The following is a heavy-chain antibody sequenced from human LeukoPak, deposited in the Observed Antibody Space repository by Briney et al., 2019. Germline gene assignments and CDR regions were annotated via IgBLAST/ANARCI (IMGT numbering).Heavy chain of an antibody. J-gene: IGHJ6*02. CDR2: LYSGGTT. CDR3: ARGALYYGMDV. CDR1: GFTVSSHY. Sequence: GGSLRLSCTASGFTVSSHYMSWVRQAPGKGLEWVSVLYSGGTTYYTDSVKGRFTISRDNSKNTLYLQMNSLRAEDTAVYYCARGALYYGMDVWGQGTTVTVSS. V-gene: IGHV3-53*01.